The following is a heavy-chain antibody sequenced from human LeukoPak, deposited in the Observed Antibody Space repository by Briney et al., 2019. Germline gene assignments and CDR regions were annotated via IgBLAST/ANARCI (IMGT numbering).Heavy chain of an antibody. CDR2: INQDGTEK. CDR3: AKEFPSELRYFDWLFPFDY. V-gene: IGHV3-7*03. Sequence: GESLRLSCAASGFPFSTYWMSWVRQAPGKGLEWVANINQDGTEKYYVDSVKGRFTISRDNSKNTLYLQMNSLRAEDTAVYYCAKEFPSELRYFDWLFPFDYWGQGTLVTVSS. CDR1: GFPFSTYW. D-gene: IGHD3-9*01. J-gene: IGHJ4*02.